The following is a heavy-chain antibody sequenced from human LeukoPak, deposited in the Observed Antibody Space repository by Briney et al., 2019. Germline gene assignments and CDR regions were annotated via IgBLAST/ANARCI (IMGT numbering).Heavy chain of an antibody. CDR3: ARSITGTPNDAFDI. V-gene: IGHV3-21*01. Sequence: GGSLRLSCAASGFTFSSYSMNWVRQAPGKGLEWVSSISSSSSYIYYADSVKGRFSISRDNAKNPLYLQMNSLRAEDTAVYYCARSITGTPNDAFDIWGQGTMVTVSS. D-gene: IGHD1-20*01. CDR1: GFTFSSYS. J-gene: IGHJ3*02. CDR2: ISSSSSYI.